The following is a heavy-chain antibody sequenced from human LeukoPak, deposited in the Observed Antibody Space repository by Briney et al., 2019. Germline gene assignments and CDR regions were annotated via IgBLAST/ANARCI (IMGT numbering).Heavy chain of an antibody. D-gene: IGHD3-22*01. Sequence: PSETLSLTCTVSGGSISSGGYSWSWIRRHPGKGLEWIGYIYYSGSTYYNPSLKSRVTISVDTSKNQFSLKLSSVTAADTAVYYCAIARAMIDLSGAFDIWGQGTMVTVSS. CDR3: AIARAMIDLSGAFDI. CDR1: GGSISSGGYS. V-gene: IGHV4-31*03. CDR2: IYYSGST. J-gene: IGHJ3*02.